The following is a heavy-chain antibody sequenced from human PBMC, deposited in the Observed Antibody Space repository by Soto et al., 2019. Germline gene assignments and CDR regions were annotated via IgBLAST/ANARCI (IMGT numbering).Heavy chain of an antibody. V-gene: IGHV4-31*03. CDR3: ARFYYASGSLIVRAPDY. Sequence: SETRSLTCTVSGGSISTGGYYWSWIRQHPGKGLEWIGYIYYSGSAYYNPSLQSRLTMSVDTSKNQFSLKLNSVTAADTAVYYCARFYYASGSLIVRAPDYWGQGTLVTVSS. D-gene: IGHD3-10*01. J-gene: IGHJ4*02. CDR2: IYYSGSA. CDR1: GGSISTGGYY.